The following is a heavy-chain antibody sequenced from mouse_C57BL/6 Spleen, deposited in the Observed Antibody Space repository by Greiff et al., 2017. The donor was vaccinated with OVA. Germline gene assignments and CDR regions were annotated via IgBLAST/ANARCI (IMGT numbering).Heavy chain of an antibody. J-gene: IGHJ4*01. V-gene: IGHV14-4*01. CDR1: GFNIKDDY. CDR3: TTLVPHYYAMDY. CDR2: IDPENGDT. Sequence: LVESGAELVRPGASVKLSCTASGFNIKDDYMHWVKQRPEQGLEWIGWIDPENGDTEYASKFQGKATITADTSSNTAYLQLSSLTSEDTAVYYCTTLVPHYYAMDYWGQGTSVTVSS.